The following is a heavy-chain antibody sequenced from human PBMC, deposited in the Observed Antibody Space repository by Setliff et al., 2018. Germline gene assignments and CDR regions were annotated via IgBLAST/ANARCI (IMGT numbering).Heavy chain of an antibody. CDR3: TTDHFTIFGVVIILGVAGY. D-gene: IGHD3-3*01. V-gene: IGHV3-66*01. CDR2: IYSDGST. CDR1: GFTFSSYA. Sequence: GGSLRLSCAASGFTFSSYAMSWVRQAPGKGLEGVSVIYSDGSTYHADSVKGRFTISRHNTKNTLYLQMNSLKTEETAVYYCTTDHFTIFGVVIILGVAGYWGQGTLVTVSS. J-gene: IGHJ4*02.